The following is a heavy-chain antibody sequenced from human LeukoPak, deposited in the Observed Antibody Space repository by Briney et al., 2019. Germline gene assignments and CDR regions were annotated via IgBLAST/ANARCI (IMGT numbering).Heavy chain of an antibody. V-gene: IGHV3-9*01. D-gene: IGHD3-22*01. CDR1: GFTFDDDA. CDR3: AKDIRWYYYDSSGYLDY. J-gene: IGHJ4*02. CDR2: ISWNSGSI. Sequence: GGSLRLSCAASGFTFDDDAMHWVRQAPGKGLEWVSGISWNSGSIGYADSVKGRFTISRDNAKNSLYLQMNSLRAEDTALYCCAKDIRWYYYDSSGYLDYWGQGTLVTVSS.